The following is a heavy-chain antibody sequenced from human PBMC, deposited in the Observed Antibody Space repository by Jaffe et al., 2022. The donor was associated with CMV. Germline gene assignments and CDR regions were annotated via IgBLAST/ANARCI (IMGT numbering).Heavy chain of an antibody. D-gene: IGHD2-2*01. CDR1: GGTFSSYA. CDR2: IIPILGIA. Sequence: QVQLVQSGAEVKKPGSSVKVSCKASGGTFSSYAISWVRQAPGQGLEWMGRIIPILGIANYAQKFQGRVTITADKSTSTAYMELSSLRSEDTAVYYCARDVPAAANNWFDPWGQGTLVTVSS. CDR3: ARDVPAAANNWFDP. V-gene: IGHV1-69*09. J-gene: IGHJ5*02.